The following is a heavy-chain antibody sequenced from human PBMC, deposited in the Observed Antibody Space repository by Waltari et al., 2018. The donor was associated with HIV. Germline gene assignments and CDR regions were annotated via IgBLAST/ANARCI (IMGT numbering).Heavy chain of an antibody. Sequence: QVQLQQWGAGLLKPSETLSLTCAVYGGSFSGYYWTWIRQPPGKGLQWISEIYNSGAANDNPSLKIRVTSSVDMSKNQFSLKLRSVTAADTAVYYCARLRWDASFYYGLDVWGQGTTVTVSS. J-gene: IGHJ6*02. CDR3: ARLRWDASFYYGLDV. V-gene: IGHV4-34*02. CDR1: GGSFSGYY. CDR2: IYNSGAA. D-gene: IGHD4-17*01.